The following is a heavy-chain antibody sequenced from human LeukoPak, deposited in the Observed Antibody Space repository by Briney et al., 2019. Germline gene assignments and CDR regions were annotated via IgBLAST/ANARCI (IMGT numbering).Heavy chain of an antibody. Sequence: PGGSLRLSCAASGFTFSSYWMSWVRQAPGKGLEWVANIKQDGSEKYYVDSVKGRFTISRDNAKDSLYLQMNSLRAEDTAVYYCARDSSVLTYYYDRSGYDFGDYWGQGTLVTVSS. CDR2: IKQDGSEK. CDR3: ARDSSVLTYYYDRSGYDFGDY. D-gene: IGHD3-22*01. J-gene: IGHJ4*02. V-gene: IGHV3-7*05. CDR1: GFTFSSYW.